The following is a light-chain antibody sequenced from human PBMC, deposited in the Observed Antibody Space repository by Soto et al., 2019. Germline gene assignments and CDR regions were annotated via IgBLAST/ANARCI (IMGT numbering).Light chain of an antibody. CDR3: QQYGSSLLT. CDR2: GAS. J-gene: IGKJ4*01. CDR1: QSVYNN. Sequence: EIVMTQSPATLSVSPGERATLSCRASQSVYNNLAWYQQKPGQAPRLLIYGASTRATGIPARFSGSGSGTEFTLTISSLQSEDFATYYCQQYGSSLLTFGGGTKVDIK. V-gene: IGKV3-15*01.